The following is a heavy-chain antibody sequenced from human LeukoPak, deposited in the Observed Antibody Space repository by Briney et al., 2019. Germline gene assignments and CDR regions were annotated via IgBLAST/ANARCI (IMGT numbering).Heavy chain of an antibody. CDR3: ARAYYDYVWGSYRYPNYFDY. V-gene: IGHV4-30-2*01. J-gene: IGHJ4*02. CDR2: IYHSGST. Sequence: SETLSLTCTVSGGSISSGGYYWSWIRQPPGKGLEWIGYIYHSGSTYYNPSLKSRVTISVDRSKNQFSLKLSSVTAADTAVYYCARAYYDYVWGSYRYPNYFDYWGRGTLVTVSS. CDR1: GGSISSGGYY. D-gene: IGHD3-16*02.